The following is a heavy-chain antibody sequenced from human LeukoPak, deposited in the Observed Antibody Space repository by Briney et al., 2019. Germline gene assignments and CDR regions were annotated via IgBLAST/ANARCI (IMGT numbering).Heavy chain of an antibody. D-gene: IGHD2-15*01. CDR2: IKQDGSEK. CDR3: ARMGVIVVGRTLNAFDI. CDR1: GFTFSSYA. V-gene: IGHV3-7*03. Sequence: GGSLRLSCAASGFTFSSYAMHWVRQAPGKGLEWVANIKQDGSEKYYVDSVKGRFTISRDNAKNSLYLQMNSLRAEDTAVYYCARMGVIVVGRTLNAFDIWGQGTMVTVSS. J-gene: IGHJ3*02.